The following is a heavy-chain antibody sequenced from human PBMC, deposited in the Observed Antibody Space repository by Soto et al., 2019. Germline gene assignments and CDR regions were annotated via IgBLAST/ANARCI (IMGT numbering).Heavy chain of an antibody. CDR1: GYSFSFYW. Sequence: GESLKISCKASGYSFSFYWIGWVRRMPGKGLEWMAIMYPDDSDIRYSPSFEAHVTISADKSTSTAFLQWSSLKASDTAMYYCATAYVYDFENSNYYRDAFDIWGXGTLVTVSS. D-gene: IGHD3-22*01. V-gene: IGHV5-51*01. CDR3: ATAYVYDFENSNYYRDAFDI. J-gene: IGHJ3*02. CDR2: MYPDDSDI.